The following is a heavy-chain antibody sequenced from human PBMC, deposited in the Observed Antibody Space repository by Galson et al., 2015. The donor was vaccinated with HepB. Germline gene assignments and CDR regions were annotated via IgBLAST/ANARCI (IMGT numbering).Heavy chain of an antibody. D-gene: IGHD3-22*01. V-gene: IGHV3-74*01. J-gene: IGHJ4*02. CDR3: LHDSDGPDY. CDR2: INPDGTNV. CDR1: GFTFGIYW. Sequence: CAASGFTFGIYWMHWVRQPPGGGPVWVSHINPDGTNVRYADSVKGRFTISRDNAKNTLYLQMNSLRDEDTAVYYCLHDSDGPDYWGQGTMVTVSS.